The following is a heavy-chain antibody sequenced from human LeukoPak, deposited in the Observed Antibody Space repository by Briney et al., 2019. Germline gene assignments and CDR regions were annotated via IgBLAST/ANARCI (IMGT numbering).Heavy chain of an antibody. V-gene: IGHV1-3*01. CDR3: ARLDCSGGSCYSYFDY. Sequence: GASVKVSCKASGYTFTSYAMHWVRQAPEQRLEWMGWINAGNGNTKYSQKFQGRVTITRDTSASTAYMELSSLRSEDTAVYYCARLDCSGGSCYSYFDYWGQGTLVTVSS. J-gene: IGHJ4*02. CDR1: GYTFTSYA. CDR2: INAGNGNT. D-gene: IGHD2-15*01.